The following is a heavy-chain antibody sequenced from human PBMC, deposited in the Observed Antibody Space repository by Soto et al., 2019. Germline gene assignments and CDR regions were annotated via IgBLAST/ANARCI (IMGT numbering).Heavy chain of an antibody. V-gene: IGHV3-21*01. Sequence: EVQLVESGGGLVKPGGSLRLSCAASGFTFSSYSMNWVRQAPGKGLEWVSSISSSSSYIYYADSVKGRFTISRDNAKNSLYLQMNSLRAEDTAVYYCARERRVVVVADTPRWFDPWGQGTLVTVSS. J-gene: IGHJ5*02. CDR2: ISSSSSYI. CDR3: ARERRVVVVADTPRWFDP. CDR1: GFTFSSYS. D-gene: IGHD2-15*01.